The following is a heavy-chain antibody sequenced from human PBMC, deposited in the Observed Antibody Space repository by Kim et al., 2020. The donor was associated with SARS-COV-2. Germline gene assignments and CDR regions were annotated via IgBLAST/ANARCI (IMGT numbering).Heavy chain of an antibody. CDR3: ARSGRGVAATLWRPGNNWFDP. CDR1: GGSFSGYY. J-gene: IGHJ5*02. Sequence: SETLSLTCAVYGGSFSGYYWSWIRQPPGKGLEWIGEINHSGSTNYNPSLKSRVTISVDTSKNQFSLKLSSVTAADTAVYYCARSGRGVAATLWRPGNNWFDPWGQGTLVTVSS. V-gene: IGHV4-34*01. D-gene: IGHD2-15*01. CDR2: INHSGST.